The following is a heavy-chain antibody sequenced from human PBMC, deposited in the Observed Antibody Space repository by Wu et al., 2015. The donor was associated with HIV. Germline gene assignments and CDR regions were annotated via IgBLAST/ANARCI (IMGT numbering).Heavy chain of an antibody. V-gene: IGHV1-2*02. J-gene: IGHJ3*02. D-gene: IGHD6-6*01. CDR3: ARPPRAEYSSSSWDAFDM. CDR2: INSKSGGT. Sequence: QVQLVQSGAEVRKPGASVKVSCKTSGYTFTGYYIHWARQAPGQGLEWMGWINSKSGGTNYAQKFQGRVTMTRDTSISTAYMELSSLRSDDTAIYFCARPPRAEYSSSSWDAFDMWGQGTMVTVSS. CDR1: GYTFTGYY.